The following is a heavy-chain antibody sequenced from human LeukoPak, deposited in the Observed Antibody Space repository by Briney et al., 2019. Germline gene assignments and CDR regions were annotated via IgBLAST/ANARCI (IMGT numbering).Heavy chain of an antibody. Sequence: GGSLRLSCAASGFTFSSYEMNWVRQAPGKGLEWVSYISSSGSTIYYADSVKGRFTISRDNSKNTLCLQMNSLRAEDTAVYYCAKDEEYYDILTGYYLGVGYFDYWGQGTLVTVSS. CDR3: AKDEEYYDILTGYYLGVGYFDY. J-gene: IGHJ4*02. CDR1: GFTFSSYE. D-gene: IGHD3-9*01. V-gene: IGHV3-48*03. CDR2: ISSSGSTI.